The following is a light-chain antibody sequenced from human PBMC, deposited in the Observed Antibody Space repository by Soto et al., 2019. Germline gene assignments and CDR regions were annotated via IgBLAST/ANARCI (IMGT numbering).Light chain of an antibody. CDR3: QQYNNWPPIT. V-gene: IGKV3-15*01. CDR2: GAS. CDR1: QSVSSN. Sequence: EIVLTQSPGSLSLSPGERATLSCRASQSVSSNYLAWYQLKPGQAPRLLIYGASTRATGIPARFSGSGSGTEFTLTISSLQSEDFAVYYCQQYNNWPPITFGQGTRLEI. J-gene: IGKJ5*01.